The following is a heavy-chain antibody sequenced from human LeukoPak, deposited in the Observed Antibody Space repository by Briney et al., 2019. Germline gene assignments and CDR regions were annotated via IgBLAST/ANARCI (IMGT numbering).Heavy chain of an antibody. V-gene: IGHV4-59*01. D-gene: IGHD3-22*01. CDR1: GGSISSYY. Sequence: SETLSLTCTVSGGSISSYYWSWIRQPPGKGLEWIGYIYYSGSTNYNPFLKSRVTISVDTSKNQFSLSLRSVTAADTAVYYCARVRDSSGYYYVIDYWGQGTLVTVSS. J-gene: IGHJ4*02. CDR3: ARVRDSSGYYYVIDY. CDR2: IYYSGST.